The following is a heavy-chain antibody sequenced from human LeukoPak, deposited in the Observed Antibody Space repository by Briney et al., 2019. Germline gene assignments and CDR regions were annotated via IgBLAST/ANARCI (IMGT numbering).Heavy chain of an antibody. CDR1: GYSFTNSW. D-gene: IGHD6-6*01. J-gene: IGHJ4*02. CDR2: IYPGDSDT. CDR3: ARLVTSSSSSYFDY. Sequence: GESLTITCKGSGYSFTNSWIGWVRQMPGKGLEWMAIIYPGDSDTRYSPSSQGQVTLSADKSISAAYLQWSSLKASDTAMYYCARLVTSSSSSYFDYWGQGTLVTVSS. V-gene: IGHV5-51*01.